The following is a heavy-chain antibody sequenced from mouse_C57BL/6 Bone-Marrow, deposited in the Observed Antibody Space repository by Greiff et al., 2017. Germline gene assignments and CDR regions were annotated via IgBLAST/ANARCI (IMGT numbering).Heavy chain of an antibody. CDR1: GYTFTSYW. Sequence: VQLQQSGTVLARPGASVKMSCTTSGYTFTSYWMHWVQQRPGQGLEWIGAIYPGNSDTSYNQKFKGKAKLTAVTAASTAYMELSSLTNEDSAVYYCTRWVLTEEFAYWGQGTLVTVSA. CDR2: IYPGNSDT. J-gene: IGHJ3*01. CDR3: TRWVLTEEFAY. D-gene: IGHD1-1*01. V-gene: IGHV1-5*01.